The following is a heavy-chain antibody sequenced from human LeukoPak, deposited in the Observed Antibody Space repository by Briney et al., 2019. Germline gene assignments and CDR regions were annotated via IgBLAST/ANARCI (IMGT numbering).Heavy chain of an antibody. J-gene: IGHJ6*03. D-gene: IGHD3-10*01. CDR3: AREARGSYYYYMDV. CDR2: ISWNSGSI. Sequence: GGSLRLSCAASGFTFDDYAMHWVRQAPGKGLEWVSGISWNSGSIGYADSVKGRFTISRDNSKNTLYLQMNSLRAEDTAVYYCAREARGSYYYYMDVWGKGTTVTVSS. CDR1: GFTFDDYA. V-gene: IGHV3-9*01.